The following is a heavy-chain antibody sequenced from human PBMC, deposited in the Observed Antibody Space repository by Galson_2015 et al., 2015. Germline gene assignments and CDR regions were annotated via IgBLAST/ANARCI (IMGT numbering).Heavy chain of an antibody. D-gene: IGHD6-13*01. V-gene: IGHV3-23*01. Sequence: SLRLSFAASGFTFSSYAMSWVRQAPGKGLEWVSGISGSGGSTDYADSVKGRFTISRDNSKSTLYLQMNSLRAEDTALYYCAKLGGYSSTWSYFDYWGQGTLVAVSS. CDR2: ISGSGGST. CDR3: AKLGGYSSTWSYFDY. CDR1: GFTFSSYA. J-gene: IGHJ4*02.